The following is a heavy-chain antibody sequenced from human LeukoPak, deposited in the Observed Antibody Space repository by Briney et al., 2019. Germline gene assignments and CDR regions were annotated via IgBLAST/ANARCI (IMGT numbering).Heavy chain of an antibody. D-gene: IGHD1-26*01. CDR3: ARDKIVGATHFDY. V-gene: IGHV3-7*01. J-gene: IGHJ4*02. Sequence: GGSLRLSCAASGFTFSSYAMSWVRQAPGKGLEWVANIKQDGGEIYYVDSVKGRFTISRDNAKNSLYLQMNSLTAEDTAVYYCARDKIVGATHFDYWGQGTLVTVSS. CDR2: IKQDGGEI. CDR1: GFTFSSYA.